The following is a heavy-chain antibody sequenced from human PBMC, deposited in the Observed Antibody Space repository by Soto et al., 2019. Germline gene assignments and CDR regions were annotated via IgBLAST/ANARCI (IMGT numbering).Heavy chain of an antibody. CDR1: GYAFTTYG. V-gene: IGHV1-18*01. CDR2: ISAHNGNT. D-gene: IGHD1-1*01. J-gene: IGHJ4*02. Sequence: QVHLVQSGAEVKKPGASVKVSCQGSGYAFTTYGITWVRQAPGQGLEWMGWISAHNGNTNYAKKLQGRVTVTRDTSTSTAYMERRSLRYDDTAVYYCARGRYGDYWGQGALVTVSS. CDR3: ARGRYGDY.